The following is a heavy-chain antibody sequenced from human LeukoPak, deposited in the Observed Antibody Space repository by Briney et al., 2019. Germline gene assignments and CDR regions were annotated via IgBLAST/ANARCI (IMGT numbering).Heavy chain of an antibody. J-gene: IGHJ4*02. CDR3: ARTFYNILTGYYVDRYDS. CDR2: INPNSGGT. Sequence: ASVTVSCKASGYTFTGYYMHWVRQAPGQGLEWMGWINPNSGGTNYAQKFQGRVTMTRDTSISTAYMELSRLRSDDTAVYYCARTFYNILTGYYVDRYDSWGQGTLVTVSS. V-gene: IGHV1-2*02. D-gene: IGHD3-9*01. CDR1: GYTFTGYY.